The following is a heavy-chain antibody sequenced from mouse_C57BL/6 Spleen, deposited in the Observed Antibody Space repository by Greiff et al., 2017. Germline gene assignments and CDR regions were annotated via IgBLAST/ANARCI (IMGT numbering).Heavy chain of an antibody. CDR2: IDPSDSYT. Sequence: VQLQQSGAELVKPGASVKLSCKASGYTFTSYWMQWVKQRPGQGLEWIGEIDPSDSYTNYNQKFKGKATLTVDTSSSTAYMQLSSLTSEDSAVYYCARGRGSDYWGQGTTLTVSS. CDR1: GYTFTSYW. V-gene: IGHV1-50*01. CDR3: ARGRGSDY. J-gene: IGHJ2*01.